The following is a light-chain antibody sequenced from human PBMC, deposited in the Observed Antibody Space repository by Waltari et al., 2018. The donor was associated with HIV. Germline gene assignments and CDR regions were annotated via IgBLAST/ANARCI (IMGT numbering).Light chain of an antibody. Sequence: QSVLTQPPSASGTPGQRVTISCSGSSSNIGSNTVNWYQQLPGTAPKLLIYSNNQRPSGVPDRLSGSKSGTPASLAISGLQSEDEANYYCAAWDDSLIGPVFGGGTKLTVL. CDR1: SSNIGSNT. V-gene: IGLV1-44*01. CDR3: AAWDDSLIGPV. CDR2: SNN. J-gene: IGLJ3*02.